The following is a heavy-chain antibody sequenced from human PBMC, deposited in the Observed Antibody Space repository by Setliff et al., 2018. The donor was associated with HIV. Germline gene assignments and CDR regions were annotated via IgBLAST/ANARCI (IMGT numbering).Heavy chain of an antibody. Sequence: PGESLKISCAASGFNLITYGTHWVRQAPGKGLEWVSSISSSSRSKYYADSVKGRFTISRDNSKNTLYLQMNSLRAEDTAVYYCARAMVPDSSGYCRPPAFDIWGQGTMVTVSS. CDR1: GFNLITYG. CDR3: ARAMVPDSSGYCRPPAFDI. D-gene: IGHD3-22*01. V-gene: IGHV3-21*04. J-gene: IGHJ3*02. CDR2: ISSSSRSK.